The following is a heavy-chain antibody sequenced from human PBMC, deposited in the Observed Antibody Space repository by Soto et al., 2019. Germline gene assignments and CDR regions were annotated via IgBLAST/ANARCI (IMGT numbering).Heavy chain of an antibody. V-gene: IGHV4-34*01. J-gene: IGHJ4*02. Sequence: SETLSLTCAVYGGSLRGYYWSWIRQPPGKGLEWIGEINHSGSTNYNPSLKSRVTISVDTSKNQFSLKLSSVTAADTAVYYCASLFGESIYWGQGTLVTVSS. CDR2: INHSGST. CDR3: ASLFGESIY. D-gene: IGHD3-10*01. CDR1: GGSLRGYY.